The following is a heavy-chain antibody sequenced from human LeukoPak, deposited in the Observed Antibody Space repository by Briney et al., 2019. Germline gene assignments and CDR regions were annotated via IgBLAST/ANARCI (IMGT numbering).Heavy chain of an antibody. J-gene: IGHJ4*02. D-gene: IGHD2-8*01. Sequence: PGGSLRLSCAASGFTISSYEMNWVRHGQAQGQELVSYISSSGSTIYYADSVKGRFTISRDYSKNTLYLQMNSLRAEDTAVYYCARAEPYCTNGVCYQGDYWGQGTLVTVSS. CDR3: ARAEPYCTNGVCYQGDY. V-gene: IGHV3-48*03. CDR1: GFTISSYE. CDR2: ISSSGSTI.